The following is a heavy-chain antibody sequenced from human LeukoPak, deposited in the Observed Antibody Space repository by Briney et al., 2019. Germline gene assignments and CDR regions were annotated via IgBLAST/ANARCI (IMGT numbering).Heavy chain of an antibody. CDR1: GFTFSSYA. Sequence: GRCLRLSCAASGFTFSSYAMHWVRQAAGNGLEYVSAISSNGASTYYANSVTGRFTSSRDNSKTTLYLQMGSLRTEDMAVYYCARGSQDWFDPWGQGTLVTVS. V-gene: IGHV3-64*01. J-gene: IGHJ5*02. CDR3: ARGSQDWFDP. CDR2: ISSNGAST.